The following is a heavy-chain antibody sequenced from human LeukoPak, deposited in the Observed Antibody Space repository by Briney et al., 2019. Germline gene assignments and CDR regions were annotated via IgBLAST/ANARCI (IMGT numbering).Heavy chain of an antibody. Sequence: ASVKVSCKASGYTFTSYGISWVRQAPGQGLEWMGWIIPIFGTANYAQKFQGRVTITADESTSTAYMELSSLRSEDTAVYYCASSTGPYYYYYGMDVWGQGTTVTVSS. CDR2: IIPIFGTA. CDR1: GYTFTSYG. V-gene: IGHV1-69*13. CDR3: ASSTGPYYYYYGMDV. J-gene: IGHJ6*02.